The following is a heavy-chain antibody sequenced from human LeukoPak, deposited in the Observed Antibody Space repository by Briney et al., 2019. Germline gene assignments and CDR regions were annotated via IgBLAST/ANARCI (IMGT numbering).Heavy chain of an antibody. V-gene: IGHV3-23*01. CDR2: ISGRGGTT. D-gene: IGHD3-16*01. CDR1: GFTFSSYA. CDR3: ACLTWGSAYFDY. Sequence: GGSLRLSCAASGFTFSSYAMSWVRQAPGKGLEWVSTISGRGGTTYYADSVKGWFTISRDNSKNTLYLQMNSLRAEDTAVYYCACLTWGSAYFDYWGQGTLVTVSS. J-gene: IGHJ4*02.